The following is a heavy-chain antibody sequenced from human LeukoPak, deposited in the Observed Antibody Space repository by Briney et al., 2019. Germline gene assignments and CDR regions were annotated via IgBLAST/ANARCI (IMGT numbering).Heavy chain of an antibody. J-gene: IGHJ6*02. Sequence: PGGSLRLSCAASGFTFSSYAMHWVRQAPGKGLEWVAVISYDGSNKYYADSVKGRFTISRDNSKNTLYLQMNSLRAEDTAVYYCARDRVQQWLVPGHNNYYYGMDVWGQGTTVTVSS. D-gene: IGHD6-19*01. V-gene: IGHV3-30*04. CDR2: ISYDGSNK. CDR1: GFTFSSYA. CDR3: ARDRVQQWLVPGHNNYYYGMDV.